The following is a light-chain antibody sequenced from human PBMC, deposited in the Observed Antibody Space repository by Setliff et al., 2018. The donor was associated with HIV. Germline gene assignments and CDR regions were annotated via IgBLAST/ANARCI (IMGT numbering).Light chain of an antibody. CDR3: SSYTTTSTTV. Sequence: QSALAQPASVSGSPGQSITISCTGTRSDVGGYNSVSWYQQHPGKVPEVLIYEVSNRPSGVSNRFSGSKSGNTASLTISGLQADDEADYYCSSYTTTSTTVFGTGTKVTVL. V-gene: IGLV2-14*03. CDR2: EVS. CDR1: RSDVGGYNS. J-gene: IGLJ1*01.